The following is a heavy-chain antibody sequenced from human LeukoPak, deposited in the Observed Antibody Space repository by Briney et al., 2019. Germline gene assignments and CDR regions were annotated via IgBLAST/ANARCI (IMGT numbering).Heavy chain of an antibody. V-gene: IGHV3-7*01. CDR3: ARRIAAGVFDI. J-gene: IGHJ3*02. D-gene: IGHD6-13*01. CDR1: GFTFSSYW. CDR2: IKQDGREK. Sequence: GGSLRLSCAACGFTFSSYWMRWVRQAPGKGGEGVANIKQDGREKYYVDSGKGRFNISRDNAKNSLYLQMNSLRAEDTAVYYCARRIAAGVFDIWGQGTMVTVSS.